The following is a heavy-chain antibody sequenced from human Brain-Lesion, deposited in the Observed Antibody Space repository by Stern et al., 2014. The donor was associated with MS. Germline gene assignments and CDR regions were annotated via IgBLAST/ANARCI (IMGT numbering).Heavy chain of an antibody. D-gene: IGHD1-14*01. CDR3: ARDITGSSAYFAY. CDR1: GFPFDDYA. Sequence: EVQLVQSGGDLVQPGRSLRLSCAAFGFPFDDYAMHWVRQAPGKGLAWGAGISWNSGTIGYADSVKGRFTTSRDNAYSSLYLQMNSLRPEDTALYYCARDITGSSAYFAYWGQGTLVTVSS. J-gene: IGHJ4*02. CDR2: ISWNSGTI. V-gene: IGHV3-9*01.